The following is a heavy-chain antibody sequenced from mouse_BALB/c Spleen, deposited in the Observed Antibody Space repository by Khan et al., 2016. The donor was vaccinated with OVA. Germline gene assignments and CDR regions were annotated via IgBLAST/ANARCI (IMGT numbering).Heavy chain of an antibody. CDR1: GFSLTNYG. CDR2: MWSDGSA. CDR3: ARQPYYHYNIMDY. V-gene: IGHV2-6-1*01. D-gene: IGHD2-10*01. J-gene: IGHJ4*01. Sequence: QVQLKESGPGLVAPSQSLSITCTISGFSLTNYGVHWVRQPPGKGLEWLVVMWSDGSATYNSALKSRLTISKDNSKSQFFLKMNSLQTDDTAMYFCARQPYYHYNIMDYWGQGTSVTVSS.